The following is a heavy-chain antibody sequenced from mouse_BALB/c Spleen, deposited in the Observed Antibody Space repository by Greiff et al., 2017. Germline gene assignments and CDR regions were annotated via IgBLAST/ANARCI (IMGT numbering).Heavy chain of an antibody. CDR3: ARTMITTGYAMDY. J-gene: IGHJ4*01. V-gene: IGHV1-20*02. CDR2: INPYNGDT. Sequence: VQLQQSGPELVKPGASVKISCKASGYSFTGYFMNWVMQSHGKSLEWIGRINPYNGDTFYNQKFKGKATLTVDKSSSTAHMELRSLASEDSAVYYCARTMITTGYAMDYWGQGTSVTVSS. CDR1: GYSFTGYF. D-gene: IGHD2-4*01.